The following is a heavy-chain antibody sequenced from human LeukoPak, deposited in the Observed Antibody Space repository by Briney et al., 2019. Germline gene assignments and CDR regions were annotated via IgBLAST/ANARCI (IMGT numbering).Heavy chain of an antibody. J-gene: IGHJ4*02. Sequence: TPETLSLTCTVSGGSISSSSYYWGWIRQPPGKGLEWIGSIYYSGSTYYNPSLKSRVTISVDTSKNQFSLKLSSVTAADTAVYYCARQEGYQVRHLRAYYFDYWGQGTLVTVSS. V-gene: IGHV4-39*01. CDR1: GGSISSSSYY. CDR3: ARQEGYQVRHLRAYYFDY. D-gene: IGHD2-2*01. CDR2: IYYSGST.